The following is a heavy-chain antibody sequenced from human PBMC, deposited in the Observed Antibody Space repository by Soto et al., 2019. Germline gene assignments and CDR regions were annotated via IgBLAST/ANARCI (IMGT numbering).Heavy chain of an antibody. Sequence: SETLSLTCTVSGGSISSGDYYWSWIRQPPGKGLEWIGYIYYSGSTYYNPSLKSRVTISVDTSKNQFSLKLSSVTAADTAVYYCARTITMVRGVIYGNWFDPWGQGTLVTVPS. D-gene: IGHD3-10*01. CDR2: IYYSGST. J-gene: IGHJ5*02. CDR1: GGSISSGDYY. CDR3: ARTITMVRGVIYGNWFDP. V-gene: IGHV4-30-4*01.